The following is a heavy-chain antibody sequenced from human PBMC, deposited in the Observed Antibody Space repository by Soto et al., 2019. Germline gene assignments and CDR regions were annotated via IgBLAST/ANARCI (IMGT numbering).Heavy chain of an antibody. CDR2: ISCCGGST. Sequence: GSLRLSCEASGFNFKKFAMGRVRQAPGEGLEWVSGISCCGGSTFYADSVKGRFSLARDDSKNTLSLQLNSLRVEDTAHYYCAKADGEQWLIPHLDNWGQGTQVTVSS. CDR3: AKADGEQWLIPHLDN. CDR1: GFNFKKFA. D-gene: IGHD6-19*01. V-gene: IGHV3-23*01. J-gene: IGHJ1*01.